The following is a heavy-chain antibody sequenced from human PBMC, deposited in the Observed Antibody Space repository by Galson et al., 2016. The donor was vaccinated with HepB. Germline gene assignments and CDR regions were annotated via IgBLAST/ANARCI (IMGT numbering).Heavy chain of an antibody. Sequence: SETLSLTCTVSSGFFDTTRYYWGWVRQPPGKGLEWIGNIFHSGTTYYNPSLERRITMSVNTSKNQFSLKMRSLTAADTAVYYCAVARGLVAMTGFYVPARFDYWGQGILVAISS. CDR2: IFHSGTT. V-gene: IGHV4-39*01. CDR3: AVARGLVAMTGFYVPARFDY. CDR1: SGFFDTTRYY. D-gene: IGHD3-16*01. J-gene: IGHJ4*02.